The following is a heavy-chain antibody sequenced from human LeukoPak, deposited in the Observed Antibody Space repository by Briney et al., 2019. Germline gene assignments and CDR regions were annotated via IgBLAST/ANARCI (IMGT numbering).Heavy chain of an antibody. Sequence: ASVKVSCKASGYTFTSYYKHWVRQAPGQGLEWMGIINPSGGSTSYAQKFQGRVTMTRDTSTSTVYMELSSLRSEDTAVYYCARARSWYLPDYWGQGTLVTVSS. D-gene: IGHD6-13*01. CDR1: GYTFTSYY. CDR2: INPSGGST. V-gene: IGHV1-46*01. J-gene: IGHJ4*02. CDR3: ARARSWYLPDY.